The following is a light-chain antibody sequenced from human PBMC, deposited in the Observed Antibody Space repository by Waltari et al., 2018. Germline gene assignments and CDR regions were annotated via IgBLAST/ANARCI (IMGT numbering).Light chain of an antibody. CDR2: EVN. J-gene: IGLJ2*01. Sequence: QAALTQSRSVSGSPGQSVTISCTGTSNDIGGYNYVSWFQQRPGIAPKLMIYEVNKRPAGVSDRFSGSKSGNTASLTISGLQTEDEADYYCCSYIGSYTGLFGGGTRLTVL. CDR3: CSYIGSYTGL. V-gene: IGLV2-11*01. CDR1: SNDIGGYNY.